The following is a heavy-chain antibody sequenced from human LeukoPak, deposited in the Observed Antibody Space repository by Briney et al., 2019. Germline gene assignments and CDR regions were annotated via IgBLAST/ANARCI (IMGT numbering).Heavy chain of an antibody. CDR2: IYWDDDR. V-gene: IGHV2-5*02. CDR3: VHRPVYYGSGSYYFDY. Sequence: SGPTLVRPTQTLTLTCTLSGISLTTSGEGVGWIRQLPGEALEWLALIYWDDDRRYSPSLRSRLTITKDTSKNQVVLTMTNMDPVDTATYHCVHRPVYYGSGSYYFDYWGQGTLVTVSS. CDR1: GISLTTSGEG. J-gene: IGHJ4*02. D-gene: IGHD3-10*01.